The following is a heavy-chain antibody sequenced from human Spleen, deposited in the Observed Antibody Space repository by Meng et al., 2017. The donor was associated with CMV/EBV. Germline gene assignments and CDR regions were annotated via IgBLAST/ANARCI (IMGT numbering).Heavy chain of an antibody. V-gene: IGHV4-4*02. CDR3: ARDPGNSPLDY. CDR1: GGSIISSNW. J-gene: IGHJ4*02. D-gene: IGHD4-23*01. CDR2: INHNGNT. Sequence: GGVSGGSIISSNWWTWVRQPPGKGLEWIGEINHNGNTNYNPSLRSRVTISVDKSKNQFSLKVTSITAADTAVYYCARDPGNSPLDYWGQGILVTVSS.